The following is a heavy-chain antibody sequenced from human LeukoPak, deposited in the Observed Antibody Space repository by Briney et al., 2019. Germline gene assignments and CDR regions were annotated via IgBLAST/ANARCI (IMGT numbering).Heavy chain of an antibody. CDR1: GYTFTSYA. V-gene: IGHV1-3*01. J-gene: IGHJ6*04. CDR3: ATGPRYCSGGSCHSAENYYYYGMDV. D-gene: IGHD2-15*01. Sequence: ASVKVSCKASGYTFTSYAMHWVRQAPGQRLEWMGWINAGNGNTKYSQKFQGRVTITRDTSASTAYMELSSLRSEDTAVYYCATGPRYCSGGSCHSAENYYYYGMDVWGKGTTVTVSS. CDR2: INAGNGNT.